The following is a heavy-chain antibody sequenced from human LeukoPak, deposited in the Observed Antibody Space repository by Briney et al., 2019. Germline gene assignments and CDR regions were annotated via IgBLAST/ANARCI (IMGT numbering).Heavy chain of an antibody. D-gene: IGHD6-6*01. V-gene: IGHV1-69*04. Sequence: ASVKVSCTASGGTFSSYTISWVRQAPGQGLEWMGRIIPILGIANYAQKFQGRVTITADKSTSTAYMELSSLRSEDTAVYYCARDYSSSSGGFDYWGQGTLVTVPS. CDR2: IIPILGIA. CDR1: GGTFSSYT. J-gene: IGHJ4*02. CDR3: ARDYSSSSGGFDY.